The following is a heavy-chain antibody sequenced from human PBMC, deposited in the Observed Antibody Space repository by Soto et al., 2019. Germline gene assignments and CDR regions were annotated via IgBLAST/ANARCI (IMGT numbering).Heavy chain of an antibody. CDR2: IYHGST. J-gene: IGHJ4*02. CDR3: ARAGGLGAVAVDY. V-gene: IGHV4-30-2*01. Sequence: QLQLQESGSGLVKPSQTLSLTCAVSGGSISSGGYSWSWIRQPPGKGLEWIGYIYHGSTYYNPSLKSRVTXSXDXXKNQFSLKLRSVPAADTAVYYCARAGGLGAVAVDYWGQGTLVTVSS. CDR1: GGSISSGGYS. D-gene: IGHD6-19*01.